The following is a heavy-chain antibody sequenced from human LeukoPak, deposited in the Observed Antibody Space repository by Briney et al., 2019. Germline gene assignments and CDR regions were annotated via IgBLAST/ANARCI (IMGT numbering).Heavy chain of an antibody. Sequence: ASVKVSCKASGYTFTSYDISWVRQAPGQGLEWMGWISAYNGNTNYAQKLQGRVTMTTDTSTSTAYMELRSLRSDDTAVYYCARDRRYYDILTGYEANYYGMDVWGQGTTVTVSS. CDR3: ARDRRYYDILTGYEANYYGMDV. V-gene: IGHV1-18*01. D-gene: IGHD3-9*01. CDR1: GYTFTSYD. CDR2: ISAYNGNT. J-gene: IGHJ6*02.